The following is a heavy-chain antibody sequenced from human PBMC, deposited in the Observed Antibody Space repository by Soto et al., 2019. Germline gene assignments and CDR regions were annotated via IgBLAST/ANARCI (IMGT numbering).Heavy chain of an antibody. CDR1: GFTFSSYS. D-gene: IGHD3-10*01. CDR2: ISSSSSYI. J-gene: IGHJ4*02. Sequence: EVQLVESGGGLVKPGGSLRLSCAASGFTFSSYSMNWVRQAPGKGLEWVSSISSSSSYIYYADSVKGRFTISRDNAKNSLYLQMNSLRAEDTAVYYCAREPLVRGVPPGYWGQGTLVTVSS. CDR3: AREPLVRGVPPGY. V-gene: IGHV3-21*01.